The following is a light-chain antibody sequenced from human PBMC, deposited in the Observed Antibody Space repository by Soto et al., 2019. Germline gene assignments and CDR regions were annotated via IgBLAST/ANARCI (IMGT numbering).Light chain of an antibody. CDR1: SSDVGGYNY. Sequence: QSALTQPASVSGSPGQSITISCTGTSSDVGGYNYVSWYQQHRGKAPKLMIYDVSNRPSGVSNRFSGSKSGNTASLTISGLQAEDEADYYCSSYTSSSTWVFGGGTKLTVL. J-gene: IGLJ3*02. CDR2: DVS. CDR3: SSYTSSSTWV. V-gene: IGLV2-14*01.